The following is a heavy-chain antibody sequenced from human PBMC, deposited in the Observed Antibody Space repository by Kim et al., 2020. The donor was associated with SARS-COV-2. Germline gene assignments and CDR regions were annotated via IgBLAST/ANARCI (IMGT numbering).Heavy chain of an antibody. CDR2: ISYDGSNK. D-gene: IGHD3-10*01. CDR3: ARDGVLLWFGELPTSIDY. Sequence: GGSLRLSCAASGFTFSSYAMHWVRQAPGKGLEWVAVISYDGSNKYYADSVKGRFTISRDNSKNTLYLQMNSLRAEDTAVYYCARDGVLLWFGELPTSIDYWGQGTLVTVSS. J-gene: IGHJ4*02. V-gene: IGHV3-30-3*01. CDR1: GFTFSSYA.